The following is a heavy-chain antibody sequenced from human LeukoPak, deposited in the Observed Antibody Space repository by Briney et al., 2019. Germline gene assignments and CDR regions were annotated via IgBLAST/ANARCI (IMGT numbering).Heavy chain of an antibody. Sequence: PSETLSLTCTVSGGSISSYYWSWIRQPAGKGLEWIGRIYTSGSTNYNPSLKSRVTMSVDTSKNQFSLNLSSVTAADTAVYYCARDGGGGEEQQLVQDAFDIWGQGTMVTVSS. V-gene: IGHV4-4*07. CDR3: ARDGGGGEEQQLVQDAFDI. D-gene: IGHD6-13*01. CDR1: GGSISSYY. J-gene: IGHJ3*02. CDR2: IYTSGST.